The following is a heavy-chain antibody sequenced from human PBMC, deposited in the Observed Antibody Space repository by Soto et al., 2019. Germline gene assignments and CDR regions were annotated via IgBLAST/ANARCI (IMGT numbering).Heavy chain of an antibody. CDR3: AEGPTTWGYSYAKNYYYYGMDV. V-gene: IGHV1-69*13. J-gene: IGHJ6*02. D-gene: IGHD5-18*01. CDR1: VGTFSSYA. Sequence: SVKVSCKASVGTFSSYAISWVRQAPGQGLEWMGGIIPIFGTANYAQKFQGRVTITADESTSTAYMELSSLRSEDTAVYYCAEGPTTWGYSYAKNYYYYGMDVWGQGTTVTVSS. CDR2: IIPIFGTA.